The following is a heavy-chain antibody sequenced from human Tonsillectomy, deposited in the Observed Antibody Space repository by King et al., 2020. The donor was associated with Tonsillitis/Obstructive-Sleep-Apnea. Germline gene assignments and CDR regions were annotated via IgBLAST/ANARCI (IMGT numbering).Heavy chain of an antibody. J-gene: IGHJ5*02. CDR3: ARETRCCSGGNCYGWFDP. CDR1: GGSINSSGSY. Sequence: LQLQESGPGLVKPSQTLSLTCTVSGGSINSSGSYWSWIRQHPGKGLEWIGFIYYSGSTYYNPSLKSQVTISLDTSKNHFSLKLSSVTAADTAVYYCARETRCCSGGNCYGWFDPWGQGTLVTVSS. D-gene: IGHD2-15*01. CDR2: IYYSGST. V-gene: IGHV4-31*01.